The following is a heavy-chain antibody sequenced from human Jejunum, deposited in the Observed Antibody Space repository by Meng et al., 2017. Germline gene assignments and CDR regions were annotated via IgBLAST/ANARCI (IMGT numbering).Heavy chain of an antibody. V-gene: IGHV3-30*14. J-gene: IGHJ4*02. CDR3: ARDKWSSSIDGFFDK. D-gene: IGHD6-13*01. Sequence: GESLKISCAASRFTFNFYAMHWVRQAPGKGLEWVALISYDGGKKFYSDSVKGRFSVSRDNSKNTLYLQLDSLRPEDTAIYYCARDKWSSSIDGFFDKWGQGTLVTVS. CDR2: ISYDGGKK. CDR1: RFTFNFYA.